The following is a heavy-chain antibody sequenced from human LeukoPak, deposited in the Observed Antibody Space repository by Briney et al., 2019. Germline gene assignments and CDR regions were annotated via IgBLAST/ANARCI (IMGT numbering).Heavy chain of an antibody. CDR1: GGSFSGYY. D-gene: IGHD5-12*01. CDR3: AILRGYSGYGY. Sequence: TPSETLSLTCAVYGGSFSGYYWSWIRQPPGKGLEWIGEINHSGSTNYNPSLKSRVTISVDTSKNQFSLKLSSVTAADTAVYYCAILRGYSGYGYWGQGTLATVSS. J-gene: IGHJ4*02. V-gene: IGHV4-34*01. CDR2: INHSGST.